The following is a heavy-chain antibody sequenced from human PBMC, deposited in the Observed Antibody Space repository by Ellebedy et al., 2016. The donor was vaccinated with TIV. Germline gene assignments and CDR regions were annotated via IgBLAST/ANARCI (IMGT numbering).Heavy chain of an antibody. CDR1: GGTFSSYA. D-gene: IGHD3-3*02. CDR2: IIPIFGTA. CDR3: ARDISGYFDY. V-gene: IGHV1-69*13. J-gene: IGHJ4*02. Sequence: SVKVSXXASGGTFSSYAISWVRQAPGQGLEWMGGIIPIFGTANYAQKFQGRVTITADESTSTAYMELSSLRSEDTAVYYCARDISGYFDYWGQGTLVTVSS.